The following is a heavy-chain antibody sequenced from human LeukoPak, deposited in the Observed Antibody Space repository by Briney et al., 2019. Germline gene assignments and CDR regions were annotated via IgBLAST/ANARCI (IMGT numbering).Heavy chain of an antibody. CDR1: GFTFSSYE. CDR3: ARFSRGWFDP. CDR2: ISSSGSTI. Sequence: GGSLRLSCAASGFTFSSYEMNWVRQAPGKGLEWVSYISSSGSTIYYSDSVKGRFTISRDNAKNSLYLQMNSLRAEDTAVYYCARFSRGWFDPWGQGTLVTVSS. D-gene: IGHD3-10*01. V-gene: IGHV3-48*03. J-gene: IGHJ5*02.